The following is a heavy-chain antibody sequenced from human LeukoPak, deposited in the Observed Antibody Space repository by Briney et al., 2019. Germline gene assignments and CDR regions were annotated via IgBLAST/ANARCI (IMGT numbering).Heavy chain of an antibody. Sequence: SETLSLTCAVYGGSFSGYYWSWIRQPPGKGLEWIGEINHSGSTNYNPSLKSRVTISVDTSKNQFSLKLSSVTAADTAVYYCARGRPGSSYIYWGQETLVTVS. CDR3: ARGRPGSSYIY. J-gene: IGHJ4*02. V-gene: IGHV4-34*01. CDR1: GGSFSGYY. CDR2: INHSGST. D-gene: IGHD3-10*01.